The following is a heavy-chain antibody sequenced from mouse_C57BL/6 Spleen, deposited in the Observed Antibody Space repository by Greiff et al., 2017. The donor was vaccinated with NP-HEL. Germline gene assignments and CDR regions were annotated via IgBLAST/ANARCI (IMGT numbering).Heavy chain of an antibody. CDR2: IYPGSGST. Sequence: VQLQQSGAELVKPGASVKMSCKASGYTFTSYWITWVKQRPGQGLEWIGDIYPGSGSTNYNEKFKSKATLTVDTSSSTAYMQLSSLTSEDSAVYYCARELRNYDYYFDYWGQGTTLTVSS. D-gene: IGHD2-1*01. CDR3: ARELRNYDYYFDY. CDR1: GYTFTSYW. J-gene: IGHJ2*01. V-gene: IGHV1-55*01.